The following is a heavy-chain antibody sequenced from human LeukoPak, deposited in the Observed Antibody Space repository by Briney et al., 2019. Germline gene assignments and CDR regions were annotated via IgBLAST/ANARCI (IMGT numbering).Heavy chain of an antibody. V-gene: IGHV3-23*01. Sequence: GGSLRLSCAASGFTFSRYAMSWVRQAPGKGLEWVSAISASGGSTNYADSVKGRFTIYRDNPKNTLYLQMSSLRADDTAVYYCAKSSFGTGEDYWGQRTLVTVSS. CDR1: GFTFSRYA. D-gene: IGHD7-27*01. CDR2: ISASGGST. J-gene: IGHJ4*02. CDR3: AKSSFGTGEDY.